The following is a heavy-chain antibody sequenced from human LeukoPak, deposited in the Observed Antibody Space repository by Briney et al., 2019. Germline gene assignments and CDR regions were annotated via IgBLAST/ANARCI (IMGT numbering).Heavy chain of an antibody. CDR2: IYYSGST. CDR1: GGSISSGSYY. D-gene: IGHD5-18*01. Sequence: PSETLSLTCTVSGGSISSGSYYWSWIRQPPGKGLEWIGYIYYSGSTNYNPSLKSRVTISVDTSKNQFSLKLSSVTAADTAVYYCARDRGAGDTANDAFDIWGQGTMVTVSS. CDR3: ARDRGAGDTANDAFDI. V-gene: IGHV4-61*01. J-gene: IGHJ3*02.